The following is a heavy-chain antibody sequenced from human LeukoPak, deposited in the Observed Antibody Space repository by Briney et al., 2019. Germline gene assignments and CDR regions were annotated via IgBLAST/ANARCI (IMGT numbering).Heavy chain of an antibody. D-gene: IGHD2-2*02. CDR3: AKEVGCSSTSRYIGYYYYYMDV. V-gene: IGHV3-21*04. CDR1: GFTFSSYS. Sequence: PGGSLRLSCAASGFTFSSYSMNWVRQAPGKGLEWVSSISSSSGYIYYADSVKGRFTISRDNSKNTLYLQMNSLRAEDTAVYYCAKEVGCSSTSRYIGYYYYYMDVWGKGTTVTVSS. J-gene: IGHJ6*03. CDR2: ISSSSGYI.